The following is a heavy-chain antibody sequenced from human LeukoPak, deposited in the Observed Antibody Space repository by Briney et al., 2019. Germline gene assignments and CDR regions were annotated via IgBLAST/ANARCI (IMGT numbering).Heavy chain of an antibody. J-gene: IGHJ4*02. CDR1: GFTFSSYE. V-gene: IGHV3-48*03. CDR2: ISSSGSTI. CDR3: AKGSQGNRGD. Sequence: GGSLRLSCAASGFTFSSYEMNWVRQAPGKGLEWVSYISSSGSTIYYADSVKGRFTISRDNSKNTLYLQMNSLRAEDTAVYYCAKGSQGNRGDWGQGTLVTVSS. D-gene: IGHD1-14*01.